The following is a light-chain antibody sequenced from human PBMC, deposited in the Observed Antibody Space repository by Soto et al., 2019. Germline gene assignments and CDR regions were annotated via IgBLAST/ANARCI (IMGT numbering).Light chain of an antibody. CDR1: QSVSSN. Sequence: EIVMTQSPATLSVSPGERATLSCRASQSVSSNLAWYQHKPGQAPRLLIYGASTRATSIPARFSGSGSGTEFTLTISSLQSEDFAVYYCQQYNNWPGTFGQGTKVEIK. V-gene: IGKV3-15*01. J-gene: IGKJ1*01. CDR3: QQYNNWPGT. CDR2: GAS.